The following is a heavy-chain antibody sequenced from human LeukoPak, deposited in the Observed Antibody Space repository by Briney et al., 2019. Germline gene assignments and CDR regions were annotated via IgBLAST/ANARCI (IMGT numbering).Heavy chain of an antibody. CDR2: ISYSGST. CDR1: GDSMSSYY. V-gene: IGHV4-59*01. D-gene: IGHD4-11*01. CDR3: ARNHAVGDYSNFYFDY. Sequence: SETLSLTCTISGDSMSSYYWSWIRQPPGKGLEWIGYISYSGSTNYNPSLKSRVTISVDTSKNQFSLKLSSVTAADTAVYYCARNHAVGDYSNFYFDYWGQGTLVTVSS. J-gene: IGHJ4*02.